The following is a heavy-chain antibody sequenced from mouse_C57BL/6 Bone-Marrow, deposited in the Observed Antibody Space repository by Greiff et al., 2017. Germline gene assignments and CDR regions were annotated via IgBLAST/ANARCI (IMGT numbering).Heavy chain of an antibody. CDR2: ISYDGSN. Sequence: EVQLQESGPGLVKPSQSLSLTCSVTGYSITSGYYWNWIRQFPGNKLEWMGYISYDGSNNYNPSLKNRISITRDTSKNQFFLKLNSVTTEDTATYYCAREGVTTAYYFDYWGQGTTLTVSS. V-gene: IGHV3-6*01. CDR3: AREGVTTAYYFDY. J-gene: IGHJ2*01. D-gene: IGHD2-2*01. CDR1: GYSITSGYY.